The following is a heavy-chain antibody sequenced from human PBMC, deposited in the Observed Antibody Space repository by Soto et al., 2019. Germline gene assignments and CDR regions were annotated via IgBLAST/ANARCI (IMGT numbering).Heavy chain of an antibody. J-gene: IGHJ3*02. CDR3: ARDAHDAFDI. CDR2: ISSSSSTI. V-gene: IGHV3-48*02. CDR1: GFTFSSYS. Sequence: GRSLRLSCAASGFTFSSYSMNWVRQVPGKGLEWVSYISSSSSTIYYAHSVKGRFTISRDNAKSSLYLQMNSLRDEDTAVYYCARDAHDAFDIWGQGTMVTVSS.